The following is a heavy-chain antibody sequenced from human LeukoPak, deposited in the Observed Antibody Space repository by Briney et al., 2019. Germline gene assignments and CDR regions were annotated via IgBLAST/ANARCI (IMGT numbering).Heavy chain of an antibody. J-gene: IGHJ4*02. CDR3: ARGDRTFGGVIVLHSDY. CDR2: INHSGST. V-gene: IGHV4-34*01. D-gene: IGHD3-16*02. CDR1: GGSFSGYY. Sequence: SETLSLTCAVYGGSFSGYYWSWIRQPPGKGLEWIGEINHSGSTNYNPSLKSRVTISVDTSKNQFSLKLSSVTAADTAVYYCARGDRTFGGVIVLHSDYWGQGTLVTVSS.